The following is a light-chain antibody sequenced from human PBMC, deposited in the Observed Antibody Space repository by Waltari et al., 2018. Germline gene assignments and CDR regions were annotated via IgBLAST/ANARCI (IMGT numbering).Light chain of an antibody. CDR2: DVT. V-gene: IGLV2-23*02. CDR3: SSYAGSNTVVV. J-gene: IGLJ2*01. CDR1: SSDVGSSHL. Sequence: QSALTQPASVSGSPGKSITISCTGASSDVGSSHLVSWYQQHPGKAPKLLIYDVTQRPSGVSDRFSGSKSGNTASLTISGLQAEDEADYHCSSYAGSNTVVVFGGGTKVTVL.